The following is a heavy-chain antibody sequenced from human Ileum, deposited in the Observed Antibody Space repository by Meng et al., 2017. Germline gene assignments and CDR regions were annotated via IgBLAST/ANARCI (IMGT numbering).Heavy chain of an antibody. CDR3: AGVSIPGSGSYYHVYFDY. D-gene: IGHD3-10*01. V-gene: IGHV3-30*04. J-gene: IGHJ4*02. Sequence: GGSLRLSCAASGFTFSSYAMHWVRQAPGKGLEWVAVISYDGSNKYYADSVKGRFTSSRDNSKNTLYLQMNSLRAENAAVYYCAGVSIPGSGSYYHVYFDYWGQGTLVTVSS. CDR1: GFTFSSYA. CDR2: ISYDGSNK.